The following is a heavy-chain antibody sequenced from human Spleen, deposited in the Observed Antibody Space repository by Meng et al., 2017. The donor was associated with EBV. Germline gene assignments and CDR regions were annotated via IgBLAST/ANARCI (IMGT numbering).Heavy chain of an antibody. Sequence: QLKQWGAGLLKPSETLSLTCAVYGGSFSGYYWSWIRQPPGKGLEWIGSIYYSGTTYYNPSLKSRVTISLDMGNNQFSLNLNSVTAADTARYYCARDDWRRSSWESWFDPWGQGTLVTVSS. D-gene: IGHD6-13*01. CDR1: GGSFSGYY. J-gene: IGHJ5*02. V-gene: IGHV4-34*01. CDR2: IYYSGTT. CDR3: ARDDWRRSSWESWFDP.